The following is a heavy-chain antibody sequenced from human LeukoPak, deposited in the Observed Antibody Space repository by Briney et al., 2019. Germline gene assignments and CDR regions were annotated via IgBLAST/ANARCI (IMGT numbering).Heavy chain of an antibody. V-gene: IGHV4-59*08. CDR1: GGSISSYY. CDR3: ARHVGIHLWSLYFDY. CDR2: IYSSGST. J-gene: IGHJ4*02. Sequence: SETLFLTCIVSGGSISSYYWSWIRQPPGKGLEWIGYIYSSGSTDYNPSLKSRVTISLDTSNHQFSLKLTSVTAADTAVYYCARHVGIHLWSLYFDYWGQGSLVTVSS. D-gene: IGHD5-18*01.